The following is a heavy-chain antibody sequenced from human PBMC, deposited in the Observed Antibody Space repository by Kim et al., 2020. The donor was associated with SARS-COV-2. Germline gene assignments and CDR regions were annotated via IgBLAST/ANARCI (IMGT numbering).Heavy chain of an antibody. CDR2: ISGSGGST. J-gene: IGHJ4*02. CDR3: AKGGGAQSYCGGDCPDY. CDR1: GFTFSSYA. D-gene: IGHD2-21*02. Sequence: GGSLRLSCAASGFTFSSYAMSWVRQAPGKGLEWVSAISGSGGSTYYADSVKGRFTISRDNSKNTLYLQMNSLRAEDTAVYYCAKGGGAQSYCGGDCPDYWGQGTLVTVSS. V-gene: IGHV3-23*01.